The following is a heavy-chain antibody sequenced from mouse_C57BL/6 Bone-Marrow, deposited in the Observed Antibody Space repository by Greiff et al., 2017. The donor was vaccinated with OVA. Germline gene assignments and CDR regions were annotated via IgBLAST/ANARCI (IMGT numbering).Heavy chain of an antibody. Sequence: LMESGAELVRPGASVTLSCKASGYTFTDYEMHWVKQTPVHGLEWIGAIDPETGGTAYNQKFKGKAILTADKSSSTAYMELRSLTSEDSAVYYCTRCWYFDYWGQGTTLTVSS. CDR2: IDPETGGT. J-gene: IGHJ2*01. V-gene: IGHV1-15*01. CDR3: TRCWYFDY. CDR1: GYTFTDYE.